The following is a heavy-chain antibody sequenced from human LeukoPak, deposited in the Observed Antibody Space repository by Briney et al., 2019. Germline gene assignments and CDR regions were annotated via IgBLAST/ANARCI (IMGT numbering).Heavy chain of an antibody. CDR2: IYHSGST. CDR1: GGSIRSSNW. D-gene: IGHD1-26*01. J-gene: IGHJ2*01. V-gene: IGHV4-4*02. Sequence: SETLSLTCAVSGGSIRSSNWWSWVRQSPGKGLEWIGEIYHSGSTNYNPSLKSRVTISVDTSKSQFSLKLNSMTAADTAVYYCARTGELVGYFDLWGRGTLVTVSS. CDR3: ARTGELVGYFDL.